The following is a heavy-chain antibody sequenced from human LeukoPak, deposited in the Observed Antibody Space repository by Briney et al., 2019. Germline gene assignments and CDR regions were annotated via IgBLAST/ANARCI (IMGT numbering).Heavy chain of an antibody. V-gene: IGHV3-23*01. CDR1: GFTLSSYA. CDR3: AKAPVTTCSGAYCYPFDY. J-gene: IGHJ4*02. Sequence: QPGGSLRLSCAASGFTLSSYAMSWVRQGPGKGLEWVSAISVSGNTYHADSVKGRFTIFRDSSKNTLYLQMNSLRAGDAAVYYCAKAPVTTCSGAYCYPFDYWSQGTLVTVSS. CDR2: ISVSGNT. D-gene: IGHD2-15*01.